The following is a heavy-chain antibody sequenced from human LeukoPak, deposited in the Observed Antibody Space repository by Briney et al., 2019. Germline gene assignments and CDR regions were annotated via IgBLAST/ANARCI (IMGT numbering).Heavy chain of an antibody. V-gene: IGHV4-31*03. D-gene: IGHD6-13*01. J-gene: IGHJ6*02. Sequence: SETLSLTCTVSGGSISSGGYYWSWIRQHPGKGLEWIGYIYYSGSTYYNPSLKSRVTISVDTSKNQFSLKLSSVTAADTAVYYCARRDSSYGMDVWGQGTTVTVSS. CDR1: GGSISSGGYY. CDR2: IYYSGST. CDR3: ARRDSSYGMDV.